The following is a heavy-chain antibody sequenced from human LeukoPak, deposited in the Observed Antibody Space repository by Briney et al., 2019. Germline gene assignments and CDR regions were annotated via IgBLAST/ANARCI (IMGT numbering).Heavy chain of an antibody. V-gene: IGHV3-21*01. Sequence: GGSLRLSCAASGFTFSSYAMSWVRQAPGKGLEWVSSISSSSSYIYYADSVKGRFTISRDNAKNSLYLQMNSLRAEDTAVYYCARDDDFDWPRLFDYWGQGTLVTVSS. CDR1: GFTFSSYA. J-gene: IGHJ4*02. D-gene: IGHD3-9*01. CDR3: ARDDDFDWPRLFDY. CDR2: ISSSSSYI.